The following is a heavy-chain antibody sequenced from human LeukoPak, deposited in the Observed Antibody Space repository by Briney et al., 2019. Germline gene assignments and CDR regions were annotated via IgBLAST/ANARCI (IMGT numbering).Heavy chain of an antibody. V-gene: IGHV1-69*05. Sequence: SVKVSCKASGGTFSSYAISWVRQAPGQGLEWMGGIIPIFGTANYAQKFQGRVTMTRDTSTSTVYMELSSLRSEDTAVYYCARDRPPIAARPPPGKRWFDPWGQGTLVTVSS. J-gene: IGHJ5*02. CDR3: ARDRPPIAARPPPGKRWFDP. CDR2: IIPIFGTA. D-gene: IGHD6-6*01. CDR1: GGTFSSYA.